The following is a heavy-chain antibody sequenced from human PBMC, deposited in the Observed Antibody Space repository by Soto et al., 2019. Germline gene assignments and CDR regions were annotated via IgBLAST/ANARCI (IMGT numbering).Heavy chain of an antibody. J-gene: IGHJ4*02. Sequence: SETLSLTCTVSGGSISSYYWSWIRQPPGRGLEWIGYIYYSGSTNYNPSLKSRVTISVDTSKNQFSLKLSSVTAADTVVYYCARGASGFLEWSLDYWGQGTLVTVSS. CDR3: ARGASGFLEWSLDY. CDR2: IYYSGST. D-gene: IGHD3-3*01. CDR1: GGSISSYY. V-gene: IGHV4-59*01.